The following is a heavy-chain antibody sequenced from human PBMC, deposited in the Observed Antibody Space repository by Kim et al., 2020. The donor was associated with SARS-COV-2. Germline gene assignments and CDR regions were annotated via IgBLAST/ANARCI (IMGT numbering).Heavy chain of an antibody. D-gene: IGHD6-6*01. CDR3: ARAGIAARPPGY. CDR1: GFTFNNYW. CDR2: IKSDGSST. Sequence: GGSLRLSCAASGFTFNNYWMHWVRQAPGKGLVWVSRIKSDGSSTSYADSVKGRFTISRDNAKNTLYLQMSSLRAEDTAAYYCARAGIAARPPGYWGQGTLVTVSS. J-gene: IGHJ4*02. V-gene: IGHV3-74*01.